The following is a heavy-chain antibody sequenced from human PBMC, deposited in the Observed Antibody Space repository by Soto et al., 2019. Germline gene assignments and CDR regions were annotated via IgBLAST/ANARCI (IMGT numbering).Heavy chain of an antibody. CDR2: IWYDGSNQ. V-gene: IGHV3-33*06. D-gene: IGHD2-21*02. J-gene: IGHJ4*02. CDR3: VKAHCGGACYSAPYFDF. Sequence: QVQLVESGGGVVQPGRSLRLSCAASGFIFTTYGLHWVRQAPGKGLEWVAVIWYDGSNQYYADSVKGRFTISRDNSKTILYLEMNSVRVEDTAVYYCVKAHCGGACYSAPYFDFWGQGTLVTVSS. CDR1: GFIFTTYG.